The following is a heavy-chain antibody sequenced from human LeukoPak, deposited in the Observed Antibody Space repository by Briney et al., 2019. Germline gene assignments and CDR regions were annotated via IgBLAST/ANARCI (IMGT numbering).Heavy chain of an antibody. J-gene: IGHJ5*02. CDR2: IYYSGST. D-gene: IGHD3-10*01. CDR1: GGSISSSSYY. Sequence: SETLSLTCPVSGGSISSSSYYWGWIRQPPGKGLEWIGSIYYSGSTYYNPSLKSRVTISVDTSKNQFSLKLSSVTAADTAVYYCARSMVRGYFSAPWGQGTLVTVSS. V-gene: IGHV4-39*01. CDR3: ARSMVRGYFSAP.